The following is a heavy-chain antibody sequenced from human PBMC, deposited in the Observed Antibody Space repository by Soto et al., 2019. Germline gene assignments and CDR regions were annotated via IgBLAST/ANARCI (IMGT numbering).Heavy chain of an antibody. J-gene: IGHJ4*02. Sequence: PSETLSLTCTVSGGSISSSNWWSWVRQPPGKGLEWIGEIYHSGNTNYNPSLKSRATMAVDKSRNQFSLKLSSVTAADTAVYYCARDLGGWPDYWGQGTLVTVSS. CDR3: ARDLGGWPDY. D-gene: IGHD2-15*01. CDR2: IYHSGNT. CDR1: GGSISSSNW. V-gene: IGHV4-4*02.